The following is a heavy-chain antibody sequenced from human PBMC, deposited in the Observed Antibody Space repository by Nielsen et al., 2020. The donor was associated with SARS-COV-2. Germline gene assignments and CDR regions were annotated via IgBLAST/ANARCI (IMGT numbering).Heavy chain of an antibody. V-gene: IGHV1-69*01. CDR3: ARAGWSAGTTYYYYYYMDV. Sequence: WVRQAPGQGLEWMGGIIPIFSTPNYAQKFQGRVTITADESTSTAYMELSSLRSEDTAVYYCARAGWSAGTTYYYYYYMDVWGKGTTVTVSS. D-gene: IGHD1-1*01. CDR2: IIPIFSTP. J-gene: IGHJ6*03.